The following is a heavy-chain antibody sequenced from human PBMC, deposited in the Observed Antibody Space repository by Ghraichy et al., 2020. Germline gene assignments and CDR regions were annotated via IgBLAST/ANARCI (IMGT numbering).Heavy chain of an antibody. CDR3: ARGTRLWGSWVDY. V-gene: IGHV4-34*01. D-gene: IGHD2/OR15-2a*01. CDR2: INHSGST. J-gene: IGHJ4*02. CDR1: GGSFSGYY. Sequence: SETLSLTCAVYGGSFSGYYWSWIRQPPGKGLEWIGEINHSGSTNYNPSLKSRVTISVDTSKNQFSLKLSSVTAADTAVYYCARGTRLWGSWVDYWGQGTLVTVSS.